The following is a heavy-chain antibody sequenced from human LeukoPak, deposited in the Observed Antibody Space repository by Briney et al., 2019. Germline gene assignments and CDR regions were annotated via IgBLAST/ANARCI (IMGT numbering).Heavy chain of an antibody. CDR2: IYYSGST. D-gene: IGHD5-18*01. CDR1: GGSISSYY. V-gene: IGHV4-59*01. CDR3: ARLGYSYGLGYYYGMDV. J-gene: IGHJ6*02. Sequence: SETLSLTCTVSGGSISSYYWSWIRQPPGKGLEWIGYIYYSGSTNYNPSLKSRVTISVDTSKNQFSLKLSSVTAADTAVYYCARLGYSYGLGYYYGMDVWGQGTTVTVPS.